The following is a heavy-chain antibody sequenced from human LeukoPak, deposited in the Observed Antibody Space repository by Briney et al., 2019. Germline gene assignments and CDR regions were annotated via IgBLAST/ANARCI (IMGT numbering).Heavy chain of an antibody. CDR1: GFTSSAYA. V-gene: IGHV3-23*01. Sequence: GGSLRLSCVASGFTSSAYAMNWVRLAPGKGLVWVSTFKTNSGQVYYAESVRGRFTISRDNSKNTVYLQMSSLRAEDTALYYCARSIPDYTRFDYWGQGALVTVSP. CDR3: ARSIPDYTRFDY. D-gene: IGHD2-2*02. CDR2: FKTNSGQV. J-gene: IGHJ4*02.